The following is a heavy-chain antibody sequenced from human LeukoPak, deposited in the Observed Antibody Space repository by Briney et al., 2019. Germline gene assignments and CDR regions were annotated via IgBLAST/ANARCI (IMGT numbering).Heavy chain of an antibody. J-gene: IGHJ3*02. V-gene: IGHV4-30-2*01. D-gene: IGHD2-15*01. CDR3: ASPSVAAISDAFDI. Sequence: SETLSLTCTVSGGSISSGGYYWSWIRQPPGKGLEWIGYIYHSGSTYYNPSLKSRVTISVDRSKNQFSLRLSSVTAADTAVYYCASPSVAAISDAFDIWGQGTMVTVSS. CDR2: IYHSGST. CDR1: GGSISSGGYY.